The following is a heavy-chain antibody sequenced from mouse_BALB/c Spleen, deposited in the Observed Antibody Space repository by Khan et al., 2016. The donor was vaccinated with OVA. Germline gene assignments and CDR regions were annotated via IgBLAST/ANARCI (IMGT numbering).Heavy chain of an antibody. Sequence: QIQLVQSGPELKKPGETVKISCKASGYTFTNYGMNWVKQAPGKGLKWMGWINTYTGEPTYADDFKGRFAFSLETSASTAYLQINNLKNEDTATYFCARKYGNSYAMDNWGQGTSVTVSS. D-gene: IGHD2-10*02. CDR3: ARKYGNSYAMDN. J-gene: IGHJ4*01. V-gene: IGHV9-3-1*01. CDR2: INTYTGEP. CDR1: GYTFTNYG.